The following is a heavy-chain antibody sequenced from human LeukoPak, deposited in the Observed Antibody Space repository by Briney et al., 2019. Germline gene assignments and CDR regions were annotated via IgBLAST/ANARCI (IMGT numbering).Heavy chain of an antibody. CDR3: ARDQSIVGATTALWFPKGFDY. D-gene: IGHD1-26*01. CDR1: GGTFSSYA. CDR2: IIPIFGTA. J-gene: IGHJ4*02. Sequence: ASVKVSCKASGGTFSSYAISWVRQAPGQGLEWMGGIIPIFGTANYVQKFQGRVTITADKSTSTAYMELSSMRSEDTAGYYCARDQSIVGATTALWFPKGFDYWGQGTLVTVSS. V-gene: IGHV1-69*06.